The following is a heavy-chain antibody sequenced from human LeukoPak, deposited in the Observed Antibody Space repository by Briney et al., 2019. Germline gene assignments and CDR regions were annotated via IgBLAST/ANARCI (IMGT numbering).Heavy chain of an antibody. D-gene: IGHD1-7*01. J-gene: IGHJ3*02. CDR2: IKSKTDGGTT. V-gene: IGHV3-15*01. CDR3: TTDPTELRSFAFDI. Sequence: GGSLRLSCAASEFTFSNAWMSWVRQAPGKGLEGVGRIKSKTDGGTTDYAAPVKGRFTISRDDSKNTLYLQMNSLKTEDTAVYYCTTDPTELRSFAFDIWGQGTMVTVSS. CDR1: EFTFSNAW.